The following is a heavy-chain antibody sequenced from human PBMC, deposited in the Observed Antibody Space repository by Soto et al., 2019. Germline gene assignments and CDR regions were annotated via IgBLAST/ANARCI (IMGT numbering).Heavy chain of an antibody. CDR2: ISGYTGKA. Sequence: QVQLVQSGAEVKKPGASVNVSCKTSGYSFSNSGINWARQAPGQGLEWRGWISGYTGKALYAGDFQGRLTMTTDTAASTAYMEPRTLKSDVTAVYFCAGGGVVVFLPDSSSRGGNWFDPWGQGTLVTVSS. V-gene: IGHV1-18*01. D-gene: IGHD3-16*01. CDR1: GYSFSNSG. CDR3: AGGGVVVFLPDSSSRGGNWFDP. J-gene: IGHJ5*02.